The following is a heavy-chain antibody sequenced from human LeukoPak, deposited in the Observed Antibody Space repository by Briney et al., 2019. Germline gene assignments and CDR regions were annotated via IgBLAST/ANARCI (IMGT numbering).Heavy chain of an antibody. CDR3: ARLLAQGNSGGWYTRYYFDY. CDR1: GYTFTSYG. V-gene: IGHV1-18*01. D-gene: IGHD6-19*01. Sequence: ASVKVSCKASGYTFTSYGISWVRQAPGQGLEWMGWISAYNGNTNYAQKLQGRVTMTTDTSTSTAYMELRSLRSDDTAVYYCARLLAQGNSGGWYTRYYFDYWGQGTLVTVSS. J-gene: IGHJ4*02. CDR2: ISAYNGNT.